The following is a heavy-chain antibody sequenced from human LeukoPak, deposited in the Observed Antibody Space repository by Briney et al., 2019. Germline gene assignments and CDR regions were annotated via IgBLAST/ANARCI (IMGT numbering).Heavy chain of an antibody. Sequence: GGSLRLSCAASGFTFSSYAMSWVRQAPGKGLEWVSAISGSGGSTYCADSVKGRFTISRDNSKNTLYLQMNSLRAEDTAVYYCAKVGRGYSYGSNDYWGQGTLVTVSS. CDR1: GFTFSSYA. D-gene: IGHD5-18*01. V-gene: IGHV3-23*01. CDR2: ISGSGGST. CDR3: AKVGRGYSYGSNDY. J-gene: IGHJ4*02.